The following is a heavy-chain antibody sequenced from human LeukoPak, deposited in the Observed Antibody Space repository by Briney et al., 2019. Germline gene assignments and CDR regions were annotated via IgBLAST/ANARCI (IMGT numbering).Heavy chain of an antibody. Sequence: ASVKVSCKASGYTFTSYGISWVRQAPGQGLEWMGWISAYNGNTNYAQKLQGRVTMTTDTSTSTAYMELRSLRSDDTAVYYCAKDNSVGDIAWWFDPWGQGTLVTVSS. CDR3: AKDNSVGDIAWWFDP. J-gene: IGHJ5*02. V-gene: IGHV1-18*01. CDR2: ISAYNGNT. CDR1: GYTFTSYG. D-gene: IGHD1-26*01.